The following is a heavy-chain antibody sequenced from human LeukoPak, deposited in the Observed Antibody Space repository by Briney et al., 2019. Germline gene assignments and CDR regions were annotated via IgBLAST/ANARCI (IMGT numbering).Heavy chain of an antibody. V-gene: IGHV1-18*01. D-gene: IGHD3-16*01. CDR2: ISGYNGNT. CDR1: GCTFTTYG. J-gene: IGHJ5*02. CDR3: ARTSHESVLYWSDP. Sequence: ASVKVSCKASGCTFTTYGIGWVRQAPGQGLEWMGWISGYNGNTNYAQKFQGRVTMTTDTSTSTAYMELRSLRSDDTAVYYCARTSHESVLYWSDPWGQGTLVNVSS.